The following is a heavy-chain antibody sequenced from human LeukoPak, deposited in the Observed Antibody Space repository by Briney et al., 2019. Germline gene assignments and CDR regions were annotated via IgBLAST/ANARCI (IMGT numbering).Heavy chain of an antibody. V-gene: IGHV4-39*01. Sequence: SETLSLTCNVSGGSISSSSYYWGWIRQPPGKGLEWIGSIYYSGSTYYNPSLKSRVTISVDTSKNQFSLSLSSVTAADTAVYYCARLGRRGYYFDYWGQGTLVTVSS. CDR3: ARLGRRGYYFDY. CDR2: IYYSGST. CDR1: GGSISSSSYY. D-gene: IGHD3-10*01. J-gene: IGHJ4*02.